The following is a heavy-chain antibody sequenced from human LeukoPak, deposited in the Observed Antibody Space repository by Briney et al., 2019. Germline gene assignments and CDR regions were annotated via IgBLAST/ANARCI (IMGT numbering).Heavy chain of an antibody. CDR2: ISGSGGST. V-gene: IGHV3-23*01. CDR1: GFTFSSHA. Sequence: GGSLRLSCAVSGFTFSSHAMSWVRQAPGKGLEWVSAISGSGGSTYYADSVKGRFTISRDNSKNLVYLQMNSLRAEDTAVYYCATSTYFYDSSGYYYPYYFDYWGQGTLVTVSS. D-gene: IGHD3-22*01. J-gene: IGHJ4*02. CDR3: ATSTYFYDSSGYYYPYYFDY.